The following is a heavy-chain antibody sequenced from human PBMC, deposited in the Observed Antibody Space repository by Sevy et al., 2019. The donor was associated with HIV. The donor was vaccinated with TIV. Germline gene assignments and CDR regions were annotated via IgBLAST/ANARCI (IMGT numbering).Heavy chain of an antibody. Sequence: SETLSLTCAVSGGSISSSNWWSWVRQPPGKGLEWIGEIYRSGSTNYNPSLKSRVTISVDKSKNQFSLKLSSVTAADTAVYYCARIGGTTLTYCSSTSCYDGYYYYYYMDVWGKGTTVTVTS. CDR2: IYRSGST. V-gene: IGHV4-4*02. CDR1: GGSISSSNW. J-gene: IGHJ6*03. D-gene: IGHD2-2*01. CDR3: ARIGGTTLTYCSSTSCYDGYYYYYYMDV.